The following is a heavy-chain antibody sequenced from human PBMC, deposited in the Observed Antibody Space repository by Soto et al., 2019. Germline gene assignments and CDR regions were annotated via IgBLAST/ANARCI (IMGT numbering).Heavy chain of an antibody. J-gene: IGHJ3*02. CDR1: GFTFSSYG. D-gene: IGHD4-17*01. CDR3: ARPQTTVTTLNAFDI. CDR2: IWYDGSNK. V-gene: IGHV3-33*01. Sequence: GGSLRLSCAASGFTFSSYGMHWVRQAPGKGLEWVAVIWYDGSNKYYADSVKGRFTISRDNSKNTLYLQMNSLRAEDTAVYYCARPQTTVTTLNAFDIWGQGTMVTVSS.